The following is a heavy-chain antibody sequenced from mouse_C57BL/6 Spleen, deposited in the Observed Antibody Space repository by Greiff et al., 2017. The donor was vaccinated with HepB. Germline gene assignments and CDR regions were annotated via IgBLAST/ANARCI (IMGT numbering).Heavy chain of an antibody. Sequence: QVQLKESGAELVKPGASVKLSCKASGYTFTSYWMQWVKQRPGQGLEWIGEIDPSDSYTNYNQKFKGKATLTVDTSSSTAYMQLSSLTSEDSAVYYCARMDSSGYPYWGQGTLVTVSA. CDR3: ARMDSSGYPY. D-gene: IGHD3-2*02. CDR2: IDPSDSYT. J-gene: IGHJ3*01. CDR1: GYTFTSYW. V-gene: IGHV1-50*01.